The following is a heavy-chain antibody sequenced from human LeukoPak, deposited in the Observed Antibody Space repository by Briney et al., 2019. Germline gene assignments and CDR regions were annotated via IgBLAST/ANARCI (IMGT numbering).Heavy chain of an antibody. V-gene: IGHV5-51*01. D-gene: IGHD3-22*01. Sequence: GESLKISCKGSGYSFTSYWIGWVRQMPGKGLERMGIIYPGDSDTRYSPSFQRQVTISADKSISTAYLQWSSLKASDTAMYYCARRHDSSGYNPNNWFDPWGQGTLVTVSS. CDR1: GYSFTSYW. CDR2: IYPGDSDT. CDR3: ARRHDSSGYNPNNWFDP. J-gene: IGHJ5*02.